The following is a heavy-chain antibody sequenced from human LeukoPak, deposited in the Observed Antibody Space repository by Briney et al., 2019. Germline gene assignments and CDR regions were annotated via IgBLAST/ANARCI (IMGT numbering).Heavy chain of an antibody. CDR3: AREGRYDFTTS. CDR2: IIPIFGTA. V-gene: IGHV1-69*13. J-gene: IGHJ5*02. Sequence: GASVKVSCKASGYTFTGYYMHWVRQAPGQGLEWMGGIIPIFGTANYAQKFQGRVTITADESTSTAYMELSSLRSEDTAVYYCAREGRYDFTTSWGQGTLVTVSS. D-gene: IGHD3-3*01. CDR1: GYTFTGYY.